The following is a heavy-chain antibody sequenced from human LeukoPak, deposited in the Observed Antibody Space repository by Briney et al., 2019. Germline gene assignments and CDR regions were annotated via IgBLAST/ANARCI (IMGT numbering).Heavy chain of an antibody. CDR1: GVTFRSYG. Sequence: GGSLRLSCAASGVTFRSYGMHWVRQAPGKGLEWVAGISDGGGSRNYADSVKGRFTISRDNPKNTLYLQMNSLRAEDTAVYFCAKRGVVIRAVIIVGFHKEAYYFDYWGQGALVTVSS. V-gene: IGHV3-23*01. D-gene: IGHD3-10*01. CDR3: AKRGVVIRAVIIVGFHKEAYYFDY. CDR2: ISDGGGSR. J-gene: IGHJ4*02.